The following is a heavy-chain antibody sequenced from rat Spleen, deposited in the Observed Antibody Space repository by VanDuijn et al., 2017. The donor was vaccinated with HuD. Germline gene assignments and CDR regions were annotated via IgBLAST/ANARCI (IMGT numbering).Heavy chain of an antibody. D-gene: IGHD1-12*03. CDR3: ARHHYDGYYHRFDY. V-gene: IGHV5-22*01. Sequence: EVQQVESGGGLVQPGRSLKLSCITSGFTFNYYWMTWIRQAPTKGLEWVASISYDGTATYYRDSVKGRFTLSRDNAKSTLYLQMDSLRSEDTAIYSCARHHYDGYYHRFDYWGQGVMVTVSS. CDR2: ISYDGTAT. J-gene: IGHJ2*01. CDR1: GFTFNYYW.